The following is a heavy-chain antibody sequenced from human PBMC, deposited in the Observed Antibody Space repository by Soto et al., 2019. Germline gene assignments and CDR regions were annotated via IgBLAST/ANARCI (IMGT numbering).Heavy chain of an antibody. V-gene: IGHV3-23*01. CDR2: ISGSGGST. Sequence: GGSLRLSCAASGFTFSSYAMSWVRQAPGKGLEWVSAISGSGGSTYYADSVKGRFTISRDNSKNTLYLQMNSLRAEDTAVYYCAEDREGSIMITFGGVIAHFFDYWGQGTLVTVSS. J-gene: IGHJ4*02. CDR3: AEDREGSIMITFGGVIAHFFDY. CDR1: GFTFSSYA. D-gene: IGHD3-16*02.